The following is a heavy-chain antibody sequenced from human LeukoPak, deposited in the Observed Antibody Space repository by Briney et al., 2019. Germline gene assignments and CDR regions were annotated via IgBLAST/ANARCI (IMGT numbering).Heavy chain of an antibody. J-gene: IGHJ5*02. Sequence: GESLKISCKGSGYSFTSYWIGWVRQMPGKGLEWMGIIYPGDSDTRYSPSFQGQVTISADKSISTAYLQWSSLKASDTAMYYCARSLVAVAGRGNWFDPWGQGTLVTVSS. CDR1: GYSFTSYW. CDR2: IYPGDSDT. CDR3: ARSLVAVAGRGNWFDP. V-gene: IGHV5-51*01. D-gene: IGHD6-19*01.